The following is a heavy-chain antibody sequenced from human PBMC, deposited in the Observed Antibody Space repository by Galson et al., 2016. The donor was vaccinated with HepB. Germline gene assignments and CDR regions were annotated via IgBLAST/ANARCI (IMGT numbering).Heavy chain of an antibody. D-gene: IGHD6-13*01. V-gene: IGHV1-8*01. CDR1: GYPFNSFD. CDR2: MNPDSGDT. CDR3: ARGHGGIYINSWNAWFEP. J-gene: IGHJ5*02. Sequence: SVKVSCKATGYPFNSFDINWVRQAPGQGPQWMGWMNPDSGDTGYAQRFQGRVTMTRDTSIDTAYMELSNLTSEDTAGYYCARGHGGIYINSWNAWFEPWGQGTRVTVSS.